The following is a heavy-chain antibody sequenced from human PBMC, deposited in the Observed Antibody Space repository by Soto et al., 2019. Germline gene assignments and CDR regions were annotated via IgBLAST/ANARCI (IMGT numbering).Heavy chain of an antibody. CDR2: IYYSGTP. Sequence: GPGGASETLSLTCTVSGGSISSSNYYWGWIRQPPGKGLDWIGNIYYSGTPYYNPSLKSRVTISIDTSKNQFSLRLNSVTAADTGVYYCARFVVPATRHPDFDYWGQGTLVTVSS. D-gene: IGHD2-15*01. CDR1: GGSISSSNYY. V-gene: IGHV4-39*01. J-gene: IGHJ4*02. CDR3: ARFVVPATRHPDFDY.